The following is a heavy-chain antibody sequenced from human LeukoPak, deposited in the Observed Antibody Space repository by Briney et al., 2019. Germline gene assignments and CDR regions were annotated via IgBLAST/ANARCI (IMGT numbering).Heavy chain of an antibody. CDR3: ARGGVNILTGHIHNWFDP. D-gene: IGHD3-9*01. J-gene: IGHJ5*02. CDR1: GFTFSSYE. CDR2: ISSSGRTI. Sequence: PGGSLRLSCAASGFTFSSYEMNWVRQAPGKGLEWVSYISSSGRTIYYADSVKGRFTISRDNAKNSLYLQMNSLRAEDTAVYYCARGGVNILTGHIHNWFDPWGQGTLVTVSS. V-gene: IGHV3-48*03.